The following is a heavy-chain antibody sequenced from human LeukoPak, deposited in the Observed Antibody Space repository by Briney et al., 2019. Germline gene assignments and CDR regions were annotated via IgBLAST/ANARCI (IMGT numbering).Heavy chain of an antibody. V-gene: IGHV1-46*01. D-gene: IGHD2-21*02. CDR1: GYTXTSYY. J-gene: IGHJ6*02. CDR3: ARTPRAVTATTVVYGMDV. Sequence: GASVKVSCKASGYTXTSYYMHWVRQAPGQGLEWMGIINPSGGSTSYAQKFQGRVTMTRDTSTSTVYMELSSLRSEDTAVYYCARTPRAVTATTVVYGMDVWGQGTTVTVSS. CDR2: INPSGGST.